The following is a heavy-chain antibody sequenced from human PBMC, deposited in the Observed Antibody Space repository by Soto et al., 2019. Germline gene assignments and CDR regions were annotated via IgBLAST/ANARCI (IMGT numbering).Heavy chain of an antibody. Sequence: SETLSLTCTVSGGSINRYYWSWIRQPPGKGLEWIGYILYSGSTNYNPSLKSRVTISVDTSENQFSLKLTSVTAADTAVYYCARHPSASGDYFDYWGQGIRVTSPQ. J-gene: IGHJ4*02. CDR2: ILYSGST. CDR3: ARHPSASGDYFDY. D-gene: IGHD6-25*01. V-gene: IGHV4-59*08. CDR1: GGSINRYY.